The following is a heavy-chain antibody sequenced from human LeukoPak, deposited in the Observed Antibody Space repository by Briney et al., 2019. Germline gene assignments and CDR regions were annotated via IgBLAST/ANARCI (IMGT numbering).Heavy chain of an antibody. CDR3: ASRDSKDGSYYFDY. V-gene: IGHV1-69*05. CDR2: IIPIFGTA. Sequence: SVKVSCKASGGTFSSYAISWVRQAPGQGLEWMGGIIPIFGTANYAQKFQGRVTITTDESTSTAYMELSSLRSEDTAVYYCASRDSKDGSYYFDYWGQGTLVTVSS. CDR1: GGTFSSYA. J-gene: IGHJ4*02. D-gene: IGHD4-11*01.